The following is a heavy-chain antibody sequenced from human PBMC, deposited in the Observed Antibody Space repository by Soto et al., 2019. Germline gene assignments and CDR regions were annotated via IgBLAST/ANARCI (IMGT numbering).Heavy chain of an antibody. V-gene: IGHV3-33*01. D-gene: IGHD5-18*01. CDR1: GFTFSSYG. J-gene: IGHJ5*02. Sequence: GGSLRLSCAASGFTFSSYGMHWVRQAPGKGLEWVAVIWYDGSNKYYADSVKGRFTISRDNSKNTLYLQMNSLRAEDTAVYYCARDLSGGYSYGPGPWGQGTLVTVSS. CDR2: IWYDGSNK. CDR3: ARDLSGGYSYGPGP.